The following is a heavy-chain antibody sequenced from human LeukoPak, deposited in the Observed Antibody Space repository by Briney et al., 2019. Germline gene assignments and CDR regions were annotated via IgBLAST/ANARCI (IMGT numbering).Heavy chain of an antibody. CDR1: GFTFSSAW. D-gene: IGHD3-16*01. V-gene: IGHV3-15*01. CDR2: IKSKSDGGTT. CDR3: TTDIWVYFKSDY. J-gene: IGHJ4*02. Sequence: PGGSLRLSCAASGFTFSSAWMTWVRQAPGKGLEWVGRIKSKSDGGTTDYATPVKGRFIISTDSKNTLYLQMNSLKTEDTAVYYCTTDIWVYFKSDYWGQGTLVTVSS.